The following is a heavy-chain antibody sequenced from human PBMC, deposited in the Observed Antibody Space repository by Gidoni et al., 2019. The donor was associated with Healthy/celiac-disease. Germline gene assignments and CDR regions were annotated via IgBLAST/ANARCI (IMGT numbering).Heavy chain of an antibody. J-gene: IGHJ3*02. V-gene: IGHV3-49*04. CDR3: TRDGAQGLGNAFDI. CDR2: IRSKAYGGTT. CDR1: GFTFGAYA. D-gene: IGHD3-10*01. Sequence: EVQLVESGGGLVQPERSLRLSCTASGFTFGAYAMSWVRQAPGKGLEWVGFIRSKAYGGTTEYAASVKGRFTISRDDSKSIAYLQMNSLKTEDTAVYYCTRDGAQGLGNAFDIWVQGTMVTVSS.